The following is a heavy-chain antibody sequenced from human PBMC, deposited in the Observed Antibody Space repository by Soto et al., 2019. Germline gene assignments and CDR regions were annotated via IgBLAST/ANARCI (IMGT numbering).Heavy chain of an antibody. CDR1: GGSCSDYF. V-gene: IGHV4-34*01. Sequence: PSETLCLTCAVYGGSCSDYFGSWIRQPPGKGLEWIGEINHSGTTNYNPSLKSRVTISLDTSKNHFSLNLTSVTAADTSVYYYVATTRAYYYGMDVWGQGTTVTVSS. CDR2: INHSGTT. D-gene: IGHD5-12*01. J-gene: IGHJ6*02. CDR3: VATTRAYYYGMDV.